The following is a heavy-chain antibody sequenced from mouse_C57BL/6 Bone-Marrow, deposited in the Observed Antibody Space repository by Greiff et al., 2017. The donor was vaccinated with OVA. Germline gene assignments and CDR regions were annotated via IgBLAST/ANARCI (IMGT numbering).Heavy chain of an antibody. CDR1: GFTFSSYA. V-gene: IGHV5-4*03. Sequence: EVKLVESGGGLVKPGGSLKLSCAASGFTFSSYAMSWVRQTPEKRLEWVATISDGGSYTYYPDNVKGRFTISRDNAKNNLYLQMSHRKSEDTAMYYCANGGIAGRAWFAYWGQGTLVTVSA. CDR3: ANGGIAGRAWFAY. CDR2: ISDGGSYT. J-gene: IGHJ3*01. D-gene: IGHD4-1*01.